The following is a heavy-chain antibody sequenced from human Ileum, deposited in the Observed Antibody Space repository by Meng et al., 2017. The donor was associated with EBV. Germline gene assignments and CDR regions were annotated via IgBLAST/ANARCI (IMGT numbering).Heavy chain of an antibody. CDR1: GFSLSTNGVG. V-gene: IGHV2-5*02. J-gene: IGHJ4*02. CDR2: IYWDDDK. D-gene: IGHD6-19*01. Sequence: ITCKEFVPTLVKPTQTCTLTCTFYGFSLSTNGVGVGWIRQPPGKALELLALIYWDDDKRYRPSLQNRLTITKDTSKNQVVFTVTNMDPVDTAKYYCVHRWGGNGWGPFDYWGQGALVTVSS. CDR3: VHRWGGNGWGPFDY.